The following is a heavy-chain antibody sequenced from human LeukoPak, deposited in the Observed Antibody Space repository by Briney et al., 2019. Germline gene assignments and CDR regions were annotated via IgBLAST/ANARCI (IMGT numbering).Heavy chain of an antibody. CDR3: ARDTVPDYMDV. Sequence: SETLSLTCTVSGGSISSGSYYWSWIRQPAGKGLEWIGRIYTSGSTNYNPSLKSRVTMSVDTSKNQFSLKLNSVTAADTALYYCARDTVPDYMDVWGKGTTVTISS. D-gene: IGHD4-11*01. V-gene: IGHV4-61*02. J-gene: IGHJ6*03. CDR1: GGSISSGSYY. CDR2: IYTSGST.